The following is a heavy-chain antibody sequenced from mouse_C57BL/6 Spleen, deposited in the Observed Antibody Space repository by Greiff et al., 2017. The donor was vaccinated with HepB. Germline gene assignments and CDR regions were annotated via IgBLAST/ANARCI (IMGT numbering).Heavy chain of an antibody. CDR3: AREMDYYGSMAWFAY. Sequence: QVQLKESGPELVKPGASVKISCKASGYAFSSSWMNWVKQRPGKGLEWIGRIYPGDGDTNYNGKFKGKATLTADKSSSTAYMQLSSLTSEDSAVYFCAREMDYYGSMAWFAYWGQGTLVTVSA. J-gene: IGHJ3*01. CDR2: IYPGDGDT. CDR1: GYAFSSSW. D-gene: IGHD1-1*01. V-gene: IGHV1-82*01.